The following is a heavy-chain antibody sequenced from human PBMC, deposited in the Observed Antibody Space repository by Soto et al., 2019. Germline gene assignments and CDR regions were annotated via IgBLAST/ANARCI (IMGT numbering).Heavy chain of an antibody. CDR3: ARDLQVTENYYYYYGMDV. D-gene: IGHD4-4*01. CDR2: ISAYNGNT. V-gene: IGHV1-18*01. CDR1: GYTFTSYG. Sequence: ASVKVSCKASGYTFTSYGISWVRQAPGQGLEWMGWISAYNGNTNYAQKFQGRVTMTTDASTSTAYMELSSLRSEDTAVYYCARDLQVTENYYYYYGMDVWGQGTTVTVSS. J-gene: IGHJ6*02.